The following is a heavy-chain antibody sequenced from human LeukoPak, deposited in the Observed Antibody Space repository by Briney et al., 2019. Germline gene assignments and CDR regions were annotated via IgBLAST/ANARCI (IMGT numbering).Heavy chain of an antibody. Sequence: GGSLRLSCAASGFTFSSYEMNWVRQAPGKGLEWVSYIGSSGSTIYYADSVKGRFTISRDNAKNSLYLQMNSLKAEDTAVYYCARAGYYDSSGYYLDYWGQGTLVTVSS. CDR2: IGSSGSTI. D-gene: IGHD3-22*01. J-gene: IGHJ4*02. V-gene: IGHV3-48*03. CDR3: ARAGYYDSSGYYLDY. CDR1: GFTFSSYE.